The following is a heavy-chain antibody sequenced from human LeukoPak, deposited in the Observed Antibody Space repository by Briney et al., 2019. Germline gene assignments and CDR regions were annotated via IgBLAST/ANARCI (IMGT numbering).Heavy chain of an antibody. Sequence: GGSLRLSCAASGFTFSSYSMNWVRQAPGKGLEWVSSISSSSSYIYYADSVKGRFTISRDNAKNSLYLQMNSLRAEDSAVYYCAREDGDWFDPWGQGTLVTVSS. CDR1: GFTFSSYS. D-gene: IGHD3-16*01. CDR3: AREDGDWFDP. J-gene: IGHJ5*02. CDR2: ISSSSSYI. V-gene: IGHV3-21*01.